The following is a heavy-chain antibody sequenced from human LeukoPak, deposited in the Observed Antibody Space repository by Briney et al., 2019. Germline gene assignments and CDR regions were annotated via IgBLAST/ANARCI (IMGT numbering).Heavy chain of an antibody. D-gene: IGHD1-26*01. CDR3: ARLLGVGSYYGDFDY. CDR2: FDPEDGET. CDR1: GYTLTELS. V-gene: IGHV1-24*01. Sequence: ASVKVSCKVSGYTLTELSMHWVRQAPGKGLEWMGGFDPEDGETIYAQKFQGRVTMTEDTSTDTAYMELSSLRSEDTAVYYCARLLGVGSYYGDFDYWGQGTLVTVSS. J-gene: IGHJ4*02.